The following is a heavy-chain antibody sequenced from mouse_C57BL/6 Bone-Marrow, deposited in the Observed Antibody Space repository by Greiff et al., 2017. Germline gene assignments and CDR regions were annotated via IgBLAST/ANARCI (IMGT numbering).Heavy chain of an antibody. CDR1: GYTFTDYY. V-gene: IGHV1-76*01. J-gene: IGHJ3*01. CDR3: ARSERLRRAWFAY. D-gene: IGHD2-4*01. Sequence: VMLVESGAELVRPGASVKLSCKASGYTFTDYYINWVKQRPGQGLEWIARIYPGSGNTYYNEKFKGKATLTAEKSSSTAYMQLSSLTSEDSAVYFCARSERLRRAWFAYWGQGTLVTVSA. CDR2: IYPGSGNT.